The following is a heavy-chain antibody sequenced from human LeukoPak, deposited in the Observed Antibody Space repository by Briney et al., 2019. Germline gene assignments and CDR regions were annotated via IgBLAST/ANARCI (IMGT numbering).Heavy chain of an antibody. V-gene: IGHV3-7*01. Sequence: GGSLRLSCEASGFSFDTHWMNWVRQFPGGGLEGVANINPDGSADYYLDSVKGRFSISKDNVKNLVYLQLNSLRTDDTAVYYCSGRSGFSSIYWGQGTLVTVSS. D-gene: IGHD2-2*01. CDR3: SGRSGFSSIY. CDR1: GFSFDTHW. J-gene: IGHJ4*02. CDR2: INPDGSAD.